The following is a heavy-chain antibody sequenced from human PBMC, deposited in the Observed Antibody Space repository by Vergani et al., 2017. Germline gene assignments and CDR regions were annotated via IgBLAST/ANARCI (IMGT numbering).Heavy chain of an antibody. CDR1: GFTFNQYG. CDR3: ARDLRLLYNRLDP. J-gene: IGHJ5*02. Sequence: QVQLVESGGGVVQPGRSLRLSCAASGFTFNQYGMHWVRQAPGKGLEWVAVTWYDGNNKQYADSLKVRFTISRDNSKSTMYLQMNSLRDEDKGVYYCARDLRLLYNRLDPWGQGTLVTVSS. CDR2: TWYDGNNK. V-gene: IGHV3-33*01. D-gene: IGHD1-14*01.